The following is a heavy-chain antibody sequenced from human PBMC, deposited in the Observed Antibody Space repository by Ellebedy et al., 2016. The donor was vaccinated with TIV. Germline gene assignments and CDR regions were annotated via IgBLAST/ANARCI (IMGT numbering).Heavy chain of an antibody. V-gene: IGHV4-59*08. Sequence: MPSETLSLTCTVSGASISTSYWSWIRQTPGKGLEWIGYISNTGRTNYNPSLQSRVPLSVDTSRNQLSLKLTSVTAADTAVYYCARHLADFTIFGVVIMDHGLDVWGQGTTVTVSS. CDR3: ARHLADFTIFGVVIMDHGLDV. D-gene: IGHD3-3*01. J-gene: IGHJ6*02. CDR2: ISNTGRT. CDR1: GASISTSY.